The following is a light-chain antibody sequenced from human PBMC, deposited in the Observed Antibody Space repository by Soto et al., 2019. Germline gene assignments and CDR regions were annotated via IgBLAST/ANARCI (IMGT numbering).Light chain of an antibody. CDR2: DAS. V-gene: IGKV3-11*01. CDR3: QQRSNWPPGSL. CDR1: QSVSSY. J-gene: IGKJ3*01. Sequence: EIVLTQSPATLSLSPGERATLSCRVSQSVSSYLAWYQQKPGQAPRLLIYDASNRATGIPARFSGSGSGTDFTLTISSLEPEDFAVYYCQQRSNWPPGSLFGPGTKVDIK.